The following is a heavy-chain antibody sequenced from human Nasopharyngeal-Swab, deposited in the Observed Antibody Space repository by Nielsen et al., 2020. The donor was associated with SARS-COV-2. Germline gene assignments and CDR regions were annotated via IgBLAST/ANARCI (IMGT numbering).Heavy chain of an antibody. CDR3: ARGRGSSTSMIGY. V-gene: IGHV3-74*01. J-gene: IGHJ4*02. CDR1: GFTFSNYR. D-gene: IGHD2/OR15-2a*01. Sequence: GGSLRLSCVASGFTFSNYRMHWVRQAPGKGLVWVSRINGDGSSLNYADFVKGRFTISTDNAKSTLYLEMNSLRAEDTAVYYCARGRGSSTSMIGYWGQGTLVTVSS. CDR2: INGDGSSL.